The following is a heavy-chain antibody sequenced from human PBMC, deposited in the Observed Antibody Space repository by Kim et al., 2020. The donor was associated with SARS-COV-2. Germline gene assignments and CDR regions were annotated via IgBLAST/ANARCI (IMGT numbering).Heavy chain of an antibody. CDR1: GGSISSSSYY. CDR2: IYYSGST. V-gene: IGHV4-39*07. D-gene: IGHD6-13*01. CDR3: ARARYSSSWYAKDPNWYFDL. J-gene: IGHJ2*01. Sequence: SETLSLTCTVSGGSISSSSYYWGWIRQPPGKGLEWIGSIYYSGSTYYNPSLKSRVTISVDTSKNQFSLKLSSVTAADTAVYYCARARYSSSWYAKDPNWYFDLWGRGTLVTVSS.